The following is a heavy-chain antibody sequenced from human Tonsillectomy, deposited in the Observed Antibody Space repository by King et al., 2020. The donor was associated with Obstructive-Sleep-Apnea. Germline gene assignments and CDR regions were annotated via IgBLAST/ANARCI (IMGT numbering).Heavy chain of an antibody. CDR3: AIRIYGDYGWFDP. J-gene: IGHJ5*02. D-gene: IGHD4-17*01. CDR2: IHYSGNT. CDR1: CGFINTYY. V-gene: IGHV4-59*08. Sequence: QLQESGPGLVKPSETLSLTCTVSCGFINTYYLSWFRQPPGRGLGWIGYIHYSGNTYYKPALKSPVTRSGDTSKNQVSLKLTSVTAADTAMYYCAIRIYGDYGWFDPWGQGTRVTVSS.